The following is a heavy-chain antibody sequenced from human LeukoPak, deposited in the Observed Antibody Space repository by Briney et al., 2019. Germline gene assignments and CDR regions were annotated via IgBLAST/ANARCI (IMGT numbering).Heavy chain of an antibody. Sequence: ASVKVSCKASGYTFTGYYMHWVRQAPGQGLEWMGWINPNSGGTNYAQKFQGRVTMTRDTSISTAYMELSRLRSDDTAVYYCARNGRGFYYGSGSYYYYYYMDVWGKGTTVTISS. CDR3: ARNGRGFYYGSGSYYYYYYMDV. D-gene: IGHD3-10*01. CDR1: GYTFTGYY. CDR2: INPNSGGT. V-gene: IGHV1-2*02. J-gene: IGHJ6*03.